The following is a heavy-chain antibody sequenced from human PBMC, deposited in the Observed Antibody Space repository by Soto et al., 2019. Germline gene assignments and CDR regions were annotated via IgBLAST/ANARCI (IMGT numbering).Heavy chain of an antibody. CDR2: ISGSGGST. V-gene: IGHV3-23*04. Sequence: EVQLVESGGGLVQPGGSLRLSCAASGFTFSSYAMSWVRQAPGKGLEWVSAISGSGGSTYYADSVKGRFTISRDNSKNTLYLQMNSLRAEDTAVYYCAKDRVAVAGTPSYWYFDLWGRGTLVTVSS. CDR1: GFTFSSYA. J-gene: IGHJ2*01. CDR3: AKDRVAVAGTPSYWYFDL. D-gene: IGHD6-19*01.